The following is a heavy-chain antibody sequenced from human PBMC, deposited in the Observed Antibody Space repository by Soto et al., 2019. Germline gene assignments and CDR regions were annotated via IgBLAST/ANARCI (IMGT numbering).Heavy chain of an antibody. V-gene: IGHV3-30-3*01. CDR1: GFTFSSYA. CDR2: ISYDGSNK. Sequence: GGSLRLSCAASGFTFSSYAMHWVRQAPGKGLEWVAVISYDGSNKYYADSVKGRFTISRDNSKNTLYLQMNSLRAEDTAVYYCARDLDHKIAAAGNPLYYYYYYGMDVWGQGTTVTVSS. CDR3: ARDLDHKIAAAGNPLYYYYYYGMDV. D-gene: IGHD6-13*01. J-gene: IGHJ6*02.